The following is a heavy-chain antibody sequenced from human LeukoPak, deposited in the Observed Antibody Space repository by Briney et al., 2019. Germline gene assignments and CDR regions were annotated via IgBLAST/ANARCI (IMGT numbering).Heavy chain of an antibody. D-gene: IGHD3-10*02. CDR3: ASARPTVRGVTTRHEY. Sequence: GGSLRLSCAASGFTFSSYEMNWVRQAPGKGLEWVSYISGSGSTIYYADSVKGRFTISRDNAKNSLYLQMNSLRAEDTAVYYCASARPTVRGVTTRHEYWGQGTLVTVSS. CDR1: GFTFSSYE. CDR2: ISGSGSTI. J-gene: IGHJ4*02. V-gene: IGHV3-48*03.